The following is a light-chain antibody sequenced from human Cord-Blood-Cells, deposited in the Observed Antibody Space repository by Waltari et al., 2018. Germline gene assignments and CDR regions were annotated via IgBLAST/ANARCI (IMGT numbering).Light chain of an antibody. Sequence: SYVLTQPPSVSVAPGKTARITCGGNNIGSKSGHWYQQKPGQAPVLFIYYDSDRPSVIPGRFSGSNSGNTATLTISRVEAGDEADYYCQVWDSSSDHWVFGGGTKLTVL. V-gene: IGLV3-21*04. CDR1: NIGSKS. J-gene: IGLJ3*02. CDR2: YDS. CDR3: QVWDSSSDHWV.